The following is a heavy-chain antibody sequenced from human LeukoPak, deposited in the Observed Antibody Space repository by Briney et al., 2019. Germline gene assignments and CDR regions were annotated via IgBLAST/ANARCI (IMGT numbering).Heavy chain of an antibody. CDR2: IKEDGSLT. V-gene: IGHV3-7*04. CDR3: ARGRPTPGTDF. D-gene: IGHD6-6*01. CDR1: GFTFSSFW. Sequence: GGSLRLSCVGSGFTFSSFWMNWVRQVPGRGLQWLANIKEDGSLTTHEESVKGRFTIFRDNVANVLYLRMNSLRVDDTAIYYCARGRPTPGTDFWGQGTLVTVSS. J-gene: IGHJ4*02.